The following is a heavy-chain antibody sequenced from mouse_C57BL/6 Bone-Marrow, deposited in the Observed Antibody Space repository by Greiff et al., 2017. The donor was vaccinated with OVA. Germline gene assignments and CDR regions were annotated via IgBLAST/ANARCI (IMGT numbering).Heavy chain of an antibody. Sequence: EVKLVESGGGLVQPGGSLKLSCAASGFTFSDYGMAWVRQAPWKGLEWVAFISNLAYSIYYADTVTGRFTISREKSKNTLYLEMSSLGSEDAAMYYCARRTVPWYFDVWGTGTTVTVSS. CDR3: ARRTVPWYFDV. D-gene: IGHD1-1*01. J-gene: IGHJ1*03. CDR1: GFTFSDYG. CDR2: ISNLAYSI. V-gene: IGHV5-15*01.